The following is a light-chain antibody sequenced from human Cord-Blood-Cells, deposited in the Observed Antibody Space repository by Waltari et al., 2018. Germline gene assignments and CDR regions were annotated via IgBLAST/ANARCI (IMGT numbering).Light chain of an antibody. J-gene: IGLJ3*02. CDR3: CSYAGSWV. CDR1: SSDVGSYNL. CDR2: EGS. V-gene: IGLV2-23*01. Sequence: QSALTQPASVSGSPGQSITISCTGTSSDVGSYNLVSWYQQHPGKAPKLMIYEGSKRPSVVSKRFSGSKSGHTASLTISGRQAEDDADYYCCSYAGSWVFGGGTKLTVL.